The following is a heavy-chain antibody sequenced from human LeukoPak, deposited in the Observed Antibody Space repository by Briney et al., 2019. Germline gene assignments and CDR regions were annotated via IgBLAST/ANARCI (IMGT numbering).Heavy chain of an antibody. V-gene: IGHV3-30-3*01. J-gene: IGHJ4*02. CDR1: GFTLSRFA. CDR2: MSDDGSEK. CDR3: AREADSGYYRTVDY. D-gene: IGHD2-15*01. Sequence: GGSLTLSCTAPGFTLSRFAMHCLRQAPGKGLEWLGHMSDDGSEKHYVDSARGRFTISRDPSKITLYLEMTSLRTEDTAVYYCAREADSGYYRTVDYWGQGTMVTVS.